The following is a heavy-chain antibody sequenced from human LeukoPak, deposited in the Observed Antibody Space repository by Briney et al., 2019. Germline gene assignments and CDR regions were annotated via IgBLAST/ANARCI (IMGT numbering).Heavy chain of an antibody. D-gene: IGHD3-22*01. Sequence: SETLSLTCAVYGGSFSGYYWSWIRQPPGKGLEWVGEINRSGNTNYNPSLKSRVTISVDPCKNKFSLKLSSVTAADTGVYYCARLRHYHDSRRIKQYYYYGMDVWGQGTTVTVSS. J-gene: IGHJ6*02. CDR3: ARLRHYHDSRRIKQYYYYGMDV. V-gene: IGHV4-34*01. CDR1: GGSFSGYY. CDR2: INRSGNT.